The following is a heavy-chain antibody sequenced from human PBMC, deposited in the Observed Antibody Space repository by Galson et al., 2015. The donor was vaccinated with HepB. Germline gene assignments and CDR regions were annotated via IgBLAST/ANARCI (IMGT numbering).Heavy chain of an antibody. CDR2: MNPNSGNT. Sequence: SVKVSCKASGYSFPTFDINWVRQATGQGLEWMGWMNPNSGNTGYAQKFQGRVTMARNTSISTAYMELSSLESDDTAVYYCARGRYGGHVGCYYSVMDVWGQGTTVTVSS. J-gene: IGHJ6*02. CDR1: GYSFPTFD. CDR3: ARGRYGGHVGCYYSVMDV. V-gene: IGHV1-8*01. D-gene: IGHD4-23*01.